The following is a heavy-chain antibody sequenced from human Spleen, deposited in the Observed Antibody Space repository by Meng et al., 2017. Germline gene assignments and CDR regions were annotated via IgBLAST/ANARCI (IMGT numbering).Heavy chain of an antibody. CDR3: ARGRDYTAMVPMGFYFDY. D-gene: IGHD5-18*01. CDR2: INHSGST. V-gene: IGHV4-34*01. Sequence: GQVQQGGAGLLKPSETLSLTCAVYGGSFSGYYWSWIRQPPGKGLEWFGEINHSGSTNYNPSLKSRVTISVDTSKNQFSLKLSSVTAADTAVYYCARGRDYTAMVPMGFYFDYWGQGTLVTVSS. CDR1: GGSFSGYY. J-gene: IGHJ4*02.